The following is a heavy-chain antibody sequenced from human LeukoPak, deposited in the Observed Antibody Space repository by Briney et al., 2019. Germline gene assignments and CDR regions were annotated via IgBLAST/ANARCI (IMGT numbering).Heavy chain of an antibody. D-gene: IGHD4-17*01. CDR1: GFTFSSYG. Sequence: GGSLRLSCAASGFTFSSYGMNWVRQAPGKGLEWVSSISSSSRYIYYADSVKGRFITSRDNAKSSLYLQMNSLRAEDTAVYYCARDLYGDYSHDYWGQGTLVTVSS. V-gene: IGHV3-21*01. CDR3: ARDLYGDYSHDY. CDR2: ISSSSRYI. J-gene: IGHJ4*02.